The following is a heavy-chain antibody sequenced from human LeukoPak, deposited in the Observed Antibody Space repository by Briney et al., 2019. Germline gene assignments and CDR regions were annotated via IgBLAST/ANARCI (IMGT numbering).Heavy chain of an antibody. D-gene: IGHD6-13*01. Sequence: ETLSLTCTVSGSSISSGGYYWGWIRQAPGKGLEWVSVIYSGGSTYYADSVKGRFTISRDSSKNTLYLQMNSLRPEDTAVYYCARDPYTSSWYWAFDIWGQGTMVTVSS. CDR2: IYSGGST. CDR3: ARDPYTSSWYWAFDI. CDR1: GSSISSGGYY. J-gene: IGHJ3*02. V-gene: IGHV3-53*05.